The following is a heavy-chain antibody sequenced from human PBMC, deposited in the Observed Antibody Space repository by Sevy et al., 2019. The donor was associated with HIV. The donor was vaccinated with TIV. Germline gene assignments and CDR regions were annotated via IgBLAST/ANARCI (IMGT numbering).Heavy chain of an antibody. D-gene: IGHD3-22*01. CDR3: AKEGYDSSGSSYFDN. Sequence: GGSLRLSCAASGFTFSSYGMHWVRQAPCKGLEWVAIISFDGTKKYYADSVEGRFTISRDNSRNTLYLQMNSLRTDDTAVYYCAKEGYDSSGSSYFDNWGQGTQVTVSS. CDR1: GFTFSSYG. CDR2: ISFDGTKK. J-gene: IGHJ4*02. V-gene: IGHV3-30*18.